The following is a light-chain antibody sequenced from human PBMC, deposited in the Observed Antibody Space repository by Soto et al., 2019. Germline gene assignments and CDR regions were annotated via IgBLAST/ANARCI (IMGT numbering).Light chain of an antibody. CDR1: QSISTY. J-gene: IGKJ5*01. Sequence: VQMTQSQSSLSASVGDRVTITCRASQSISTYLNWYQQKPGKAPKLLIYTASNLQSGVPSRFSGGGSGTDFTLAIRNLQPEDFATYYCQQSYSIPVTFGQGTRLEI. V-gene: IGKV1-39*01. CDR3: QQSYSIPVT. CDR2: TAS.